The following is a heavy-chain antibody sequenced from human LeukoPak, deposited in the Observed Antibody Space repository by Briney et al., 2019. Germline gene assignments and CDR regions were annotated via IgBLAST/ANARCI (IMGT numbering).Heavy chain of an antibody. CDR1: GGSISSYY. J-gene: IGHJ6*03. CDR3: ARHVRYSNYVYYYYMDV. CDR2: IYYSGST. V-gene: IGHV4-39*01. Sequence: SETLSLTCTVSGGSISSYYWGWIRQPPGKGLEWIGSIYYSGSTYYNPSLKSRVTISVDTSKNQFSLKLSSVTAADTAVYYCARHVRYSNYVYYYYMDVWGKGTTVTISS. D-gene: IGHD4-11*01.